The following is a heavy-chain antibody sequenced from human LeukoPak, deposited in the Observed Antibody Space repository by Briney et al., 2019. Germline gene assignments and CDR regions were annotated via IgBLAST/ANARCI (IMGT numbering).Heavy chain of an antibody. CDR3: AKDSCSSTICYAFDY. D-gene: IGHD2-2*01. J-gene: IGHJ4*02. CDR1: GFTFSSYA. CDR2: ISGSGGST. Sequence: PGGSLRLSCAASGFTFSSYAMSWVRQAPGKGLEWVSTISGSGGSTYYADSVKGRFTISRDNSKNTLYLQMNSLRAEDTAVYYCAKDSCSSTICYAFDYWGQGTLVTVSS. V-gene: IGHV3-23*01.